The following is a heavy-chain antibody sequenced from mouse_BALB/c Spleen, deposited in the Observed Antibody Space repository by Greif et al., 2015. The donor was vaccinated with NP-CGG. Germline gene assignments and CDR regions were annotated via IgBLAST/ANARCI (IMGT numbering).Heavy chain of an antibody. CDR2: ISSGGGST. V-gene: IGHV5-12-1*01. CDR1: GFAFSSYD. J-gene: IGHJ1*01. CDR3: ARHDGSSSGYFDV. D-gene: IGHD1-1*01. Sequence: DVQLQESGGGLVKPGGSLKLSCAASGFAFSSYDMSWVRQTPEKRLEWVAYISSGGGSTYYPDTVKGRFTISRDNAKNTLYLQMSSLKSEDTAMYYCARHDGSSSGYFDVWGAGTTVTVSS.